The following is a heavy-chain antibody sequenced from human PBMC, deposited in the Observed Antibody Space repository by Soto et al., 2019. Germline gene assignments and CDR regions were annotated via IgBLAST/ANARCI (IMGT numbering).Heavy chain of an antibody. CDR2: INPNSGGT. V-gene: IGHV1-2*02. Sequence: ASVKVSCKASGYTFTGYYMHWVRQAPGQGLEWMGWINPNSGGTNYAQKFQGRVTMTRDTSISTAYMELSRLRSDDTAVYYCARDSENSSYYYGTDVWGQGTTVTVSS. D-gene: IGHD6-6*01. J-gene: IGHJ6*02. CDR3: ARDSENSSYYYGTDV. CDR1: GYTFTGYY.